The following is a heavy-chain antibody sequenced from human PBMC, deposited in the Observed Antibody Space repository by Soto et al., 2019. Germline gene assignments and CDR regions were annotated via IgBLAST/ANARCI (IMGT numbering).Heavy chain of an antibody. Sequence: PGGSLRLSCVASGFTFSSYAMSWVRQAPGKGLEWVSAISGSGGSTYYADSVKGRFTISRDNSRNTLYLQMNSLRAEDTAVYYCFPRQISLLLVYWGQGTLVTVSS. CDR2: ISGSGGST. D-gene: IGHD3-16*01. V-gene: IGHV3-23*01. CDR1: GFTFSSYA. CDR3: FPRQISLLLVY. J-gene: IGHJ4*02.